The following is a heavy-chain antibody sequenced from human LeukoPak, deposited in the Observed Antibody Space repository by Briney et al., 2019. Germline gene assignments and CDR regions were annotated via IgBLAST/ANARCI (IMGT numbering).Heavy chain of an antibody. J-gene: IGHJ3*02. CDR3: ARQRVGATLGAFDI. D-gene: IGHD1-26*01. Sequence: GESLKISCKGSGYSFTNYWIGWVRQLPGKGLEWMGIIYPGDSDTTYSPSFQGQVTISADKSISTAYLQWSSLKASDTAMYYCARQRVGATLGAFDIWGQGTMVTVSS. CDR2: IYPGDSDT. CDR1: GYSFTNYW. V-gene: IGHV5-51*01.